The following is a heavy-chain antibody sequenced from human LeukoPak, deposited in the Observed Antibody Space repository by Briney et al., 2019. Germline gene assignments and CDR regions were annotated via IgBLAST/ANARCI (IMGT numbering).Heavy chain of an antibody. D-gene: IGHD3-10*01. V-gene: IGHV3-53*01. J-gene: IGHJ4*02. CDR1: GFTFSNYG. CDR3: ARDNYYGSGLFAY. Sequence: GGSLRLSCGASGFTFSNYGMLWVRQAPGKGLEWVSVIYSGGNTYYADSVKGRFTISRDNSRNTLYLQMNSLRAEDTAVYYCARDNYYGSGLFAYWGQGSLVTVSS. CDR2: IYSGGNT.